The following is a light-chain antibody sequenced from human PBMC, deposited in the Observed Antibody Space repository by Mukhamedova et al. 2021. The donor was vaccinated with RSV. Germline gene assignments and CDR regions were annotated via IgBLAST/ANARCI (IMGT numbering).Light chain of an antibody. Sequence: ASITCSGDKLGDKYACWYQQKPGQSPVLVIYQDTKRPSGIPERFSGSNSGNTATLTISGTQAMDEADYYCQAWDSGTVVFGVGTK. CDR1: KLGDKY. CDR3: QAWDSGTVV. J-gene: IGLJ2*01. CDR2: QDT. V-gene: IGLV3-1*01.